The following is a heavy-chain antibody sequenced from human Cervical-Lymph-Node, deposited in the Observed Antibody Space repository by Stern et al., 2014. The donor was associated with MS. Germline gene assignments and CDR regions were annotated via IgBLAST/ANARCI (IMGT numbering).Heavy chain of an antibody. J-gene: IGHJ6*02. CDR3: ARDDEAIFALDV. CDR2: IIPLFGTA. D-gene: IGHD3-3*01. Sequence: VQLVESGAEVKKPGSSVKVSCKASGGALTSYAISWVRQAPGQGLEWMGGIIPLFGTAKYAQIFQGRVTISADESTNTVYMEMSSLRSEDTAVYYCARDDEAIFALDVWGQGTAVTVS. V-gene: IGHV1-69*01. CDR1: GGALTSYA.